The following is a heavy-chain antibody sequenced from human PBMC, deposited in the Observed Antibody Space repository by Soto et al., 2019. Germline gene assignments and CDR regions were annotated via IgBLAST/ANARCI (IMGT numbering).Heavy chain of an antibody. V-gene: IGHV3-48*01. J-gene: IGHJ4*02. CDR1: GFTFSSNG. CDR2: IASSSNTK. CDR3: ARRGQHLTY. Sequence: EVQLVESGGGLVQPGGSLRLSCAASGFTFSSNGMNWVRQAPGKGLEWVSNIASSSNTKYYVDSVKGRFTISRDNAKNSLYLQMNSLRAEDTAVYYCARRGQHLTYWGQGTLVTVSS. D-gene: IGHD6-13*01.